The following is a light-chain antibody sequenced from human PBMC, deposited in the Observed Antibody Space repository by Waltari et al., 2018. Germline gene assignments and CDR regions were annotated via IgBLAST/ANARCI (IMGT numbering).Light chain of an antibody. CDR1: QRVGSN. V-gene: IGKV3-15*01. Sequence: EIVMTQSPATLSVSLGERATLSCRASQRVGSNYLAWYQQTPGQAPRLLISSASTRATGVPARFSGSGSGTEFTLTISSLQSEDFAIYYCQQYNNWPWTFGQGTKVEI. CDR3: QQYNNWPWT. J-gene: IGKJ1*01. CDR2: SAS.